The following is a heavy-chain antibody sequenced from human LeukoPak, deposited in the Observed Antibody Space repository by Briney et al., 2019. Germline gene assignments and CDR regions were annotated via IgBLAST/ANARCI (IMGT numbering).Heavy chain of an antibody. D-gene: IGHD2-2*01. CDR2: ISGSGGST. Sequence: GGSLRLSCAASGFTFSSYAMSWVRQAPGKGLEWVSAISGSGGSTYYADSVKGRFTISRDNSKNTLYLQMNSLRTEDTAVYYCAKGGYCSSTSCQVRGVIILFDYWGQGTLVTVSS. CDR3: AKGGYCSSTSCQVRGVIILFDY. V-gene: IGHV3-23*01. CDR1: GFTFSSYA. J-gene: IGHJ4*02.